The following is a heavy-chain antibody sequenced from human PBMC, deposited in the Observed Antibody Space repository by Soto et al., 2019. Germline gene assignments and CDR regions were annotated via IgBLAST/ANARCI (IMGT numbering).Heavy chain of an antibody. CDR2: IYPGDSDT. J-gene: IGHJ4*02. CDR3: ARHAPDSSGYLDY. CDR1: GYSFTSYW. Sequence: GESLKISCKGSGYSFTSYWIGWVRQMPGKGLEWMGIIYPGDSDTRYSPSFPGQVTISADKSISTAYLQWSSLKASDTAMYYCARHAPDSSGYLDYWGQGTLVTVSS. D-gene: IGHD3-22*01. V-gene: IGHV5-51*01.